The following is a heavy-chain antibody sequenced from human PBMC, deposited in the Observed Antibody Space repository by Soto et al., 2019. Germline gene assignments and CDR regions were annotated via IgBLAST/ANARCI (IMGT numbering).Heavy chain of an antibody. CDR2: IRSKAYGGTT. CDR3: TRDQSRGAMPWDY. V-gene: IGHV3-49*04. D-gene: IGHD2-2*01. CDR1: GFTFGDYA. Sequence: GGSLRLSCTASGFTFGDYAMSWVGQAPGKGLEWVGFIRSKAYGGTTEYAASVKGRFTISRDDSKSIAYLQMNSLKTEDTAVYYCTRDQSRGAMPWDYWGQGTLVTVSS. J-gene: IGHJ4*02.